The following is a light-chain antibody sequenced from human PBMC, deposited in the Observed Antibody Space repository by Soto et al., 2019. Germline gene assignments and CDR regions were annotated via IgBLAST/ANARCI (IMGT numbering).Light chain of an antibody. CDR3: QQVNSFPH. CDR2: GAS. J-gene: IGKJ3*01. V-gene: IGKV1-9*01. Sequence: DTQLIQSPSFLSASVGDRVTITCRASQYIAAYVAWYQQKPGKAPKLLVYGASTLQDGVPSRFSGSGYGTDFTLTISSLQPEDFATYYCQQVNSFPHFGPGTKVEVK. CDR1: QYIAAY.